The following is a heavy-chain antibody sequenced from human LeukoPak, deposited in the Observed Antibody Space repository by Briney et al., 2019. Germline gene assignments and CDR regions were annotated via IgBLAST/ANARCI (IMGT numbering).Heavy chain of an antibody. Sequence: PSETLSLTCTVSGGSISSGDYFWSWIRQPPGKGLEWIGYIYYSGSTNYNPSLKSRVTISLDTSKNQLSLELTSVTAADTAIYYCARTNAFDIWGQGTMVTVSS. CDR2: IYYSGST. J-gene: IGHJ3*02. CDR1: GGSISSGDYF. V-gene: IGHV4-61*08. CDR3: ARTNAFDI.